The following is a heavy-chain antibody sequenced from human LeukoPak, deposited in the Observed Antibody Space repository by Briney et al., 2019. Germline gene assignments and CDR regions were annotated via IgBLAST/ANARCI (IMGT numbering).Heavy chain of an antibody. CDR2: ISYDGSNK. CDR3: ASLAYCGGDCYSGGELFDY. D-gene: IGHD2-21*02. Sequence: PGRSLRLSRAASGFTFSSYAMHWVRQAPGKGLEWVAVISYDGSNKYYADSVKGRFTISRDNSKNTLYLQMNSLRAEDTAVYYCASLAYCGGDCYSGGELFDYWGQGTLVTVSS. V-gene: IGHV3-30-3*01. CDR1: GFTFSSYA. J-gene: IGHJ4*02.